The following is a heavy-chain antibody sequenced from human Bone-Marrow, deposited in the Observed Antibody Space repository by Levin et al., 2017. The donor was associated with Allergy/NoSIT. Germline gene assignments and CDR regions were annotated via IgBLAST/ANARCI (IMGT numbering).Heavy chain of an antibody. Sequence: PGGSLRLSCAASGFTFNAYAMNWVRQAPGKGLEWISYITSGGGSTNYADSVKGRFTVSRDNAKNTLYLQMNGLRVEDTAIYFCARKRESSSSSWYGGGSFESWGQGTLVTVSS. D-gene: IGHD6-13*01. J-gene: IGHJ5*01. CDR3: ARKRESSSSSWYGGGSFES. CDR1: GFTFNAYA. CDR2: ITSGGGST. V-gene: IGHV3-21*05.